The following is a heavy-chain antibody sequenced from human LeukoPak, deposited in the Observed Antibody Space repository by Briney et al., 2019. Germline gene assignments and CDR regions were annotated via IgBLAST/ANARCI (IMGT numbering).Heavy chain of an antibody. CDR2: FYYSGST. Sequence: SETLSLTCTVSDGSISSYYWNWIRQPPGKGLEWIGYFYYSGSTIYSTSLKSRVTISVDTSKNQLSLKLNSVTAADTAVYYCARGGVVTTTPRWYYFDYWGQGTLVTVSS. CDR3: ARGGVVTTTPRWYYFDY. D-gene: IGHD5-12*01. CDR1: DGSISSYY. V-gene: IGHV4-59*01. J-gene: IGHJ4*02.